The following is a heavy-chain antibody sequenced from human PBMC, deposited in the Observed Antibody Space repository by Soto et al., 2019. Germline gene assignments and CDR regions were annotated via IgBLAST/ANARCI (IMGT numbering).Heavy chain of an antibody. D-gene: IGHD6-19*01. CDR3: AKGGGSGWRDY. V-gene: IGHV3-23*01. CDR1: GFTFSNYA. J-gene: IGHJ4*02. CDR2: ISGSGGST. Sequence: EVQLLESGGGLVQPGGSLRLSCAASGFTFSNYAMSWVRQAPGKGLEWVSAISGSGGSTYYADAVKGRFTISRDNSKNTLYLQMNSLRAEDTAVHYCAKGGGSGWRDYWGQGTLVTVSS.